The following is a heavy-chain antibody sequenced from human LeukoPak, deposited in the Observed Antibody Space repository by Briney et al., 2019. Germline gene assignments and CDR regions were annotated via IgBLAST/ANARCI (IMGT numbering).Heavy chain of an antibody. J-gene: IGHJ4*02. CDR2: ISAYNGNT. CDR3: ARETGGYSGYDSPNNIDY. Sequence: ASVKVSCKASGYTFTSYGISWVRQAPGQGLEWMGWISAYNGNTNYAQKLQGRVTMTTDTSTSTAYMELRSLRSDDTALYYCARETGGYSGYDSPNNIDYWGQGTLVTVSS. V-gene: IGHV1-18*01. D-gene: IGHD5-12*01. CDR1: GYTFTSYG.